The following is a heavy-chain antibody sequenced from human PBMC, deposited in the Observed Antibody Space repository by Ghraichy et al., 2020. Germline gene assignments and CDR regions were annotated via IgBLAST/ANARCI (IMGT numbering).Heavy chain of an antibody. D-gene: IGHD3-3*01. Sequence: GESLNISCAASGFTVSSNYMSWVRQAPGKGLEWVSVIYSGGSTYYADSVKGRFTISRDNSKNTLYLQMNSLRAEDTAVYYCARTRHYDFWSGYYGGGAFDIWGQGTMVTVSS. CDR3: ARTRHYDFWSGYYGGGAFDI. CDR2: IYSGGST. CDR1: GFTVSSNY. J-gene: IGHJ3*02. V-gene: IGHV3-53*01.